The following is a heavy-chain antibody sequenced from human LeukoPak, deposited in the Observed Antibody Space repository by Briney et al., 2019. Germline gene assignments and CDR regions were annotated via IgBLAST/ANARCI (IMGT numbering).Heavy chain of an antibody. CDR1: GFTFSSYG. CDR3: ARAALGYCSSTSCSTFYYYYGMDV. J-gene: IGHJ6*02. Sequence: GGSLRLSCAASGFTFSSYGMHWVRQAPGKALEWVAVIWYDGSNKYYADSVKGRFTISRDNSKNTLYLQMNSLRAEDTAVYYCARAALGYCSSTSCSTFYYYYGMDVWGQGTTVTVSS. CDR2: IWYDGSNK. D-gene: IGHD2-2*01. V-gene: IGHV3-33*01.